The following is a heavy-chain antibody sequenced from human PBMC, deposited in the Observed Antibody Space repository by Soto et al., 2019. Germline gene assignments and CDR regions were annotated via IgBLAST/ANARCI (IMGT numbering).Heavy chain of an antibody. D-gene: IGHD3-16*02. J-gene: IGHJ3*02. CDR3: ARGRDMITFGGVIVSAPSDAFDI. CDR2: IWYDGSNK. CDR1: GFTFSSYG. V-gene: IGHV3-33*01. Sequence: GGSLRLSCAASGFTFSSYGMHWVRQAPGKGLEWVAVIWYDGSNKYYADSVKGRFTISRDNSKNTLYLQMNSLRAEDTAVYYCARGRDMITFGGVIVSAPSDAFDIWGQGTMVTVSS.